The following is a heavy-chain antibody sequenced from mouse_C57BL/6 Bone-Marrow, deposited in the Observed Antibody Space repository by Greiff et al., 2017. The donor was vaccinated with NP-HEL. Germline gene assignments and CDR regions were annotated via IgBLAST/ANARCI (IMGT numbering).Heavy chain of an antibody. V-gene: IGHV5-4*03. CDR3: ARGNFGYFDY. D-gene: IGHD3-1*01. J-gene: IGHJ2*01. Sequence: EVKLMESGGGLVKPGGSLKLSCAASGFTFSSYAMSWVRQTPEKRLEWVATISDGGSYTYYPDNVKGRFTISRDNAKNNLYLQMSHLKSEDTARYYCARGNFGYFDYWGQGTTLTVSS. CDR2: ISDGGSYT. CDR1: GFTFSSYA.